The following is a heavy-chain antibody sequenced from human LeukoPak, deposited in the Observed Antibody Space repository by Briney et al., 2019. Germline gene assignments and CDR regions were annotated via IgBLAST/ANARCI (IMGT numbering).Heavy chain of an antibody. D-gene: IGHD2-2*01. J-gene: IGHJ6*04. Sequence: PGRSLRLSCAASGFTFSSYWMSWVRQAPGKGLEWVANIKQDGSEKYYVDSVKGRFTISRDNAKNSLYLQMNSLRAEDTAVYYCARDPSCSSTSCPTIYYYGMDVWGKGTTVTVSS. CDR1: GFTFSSYW. V-gene: IGHV3-7*03. CDR3: ARDPSCSSTSCPTIYYYGMDV. CDR2: IKQDGSEK.